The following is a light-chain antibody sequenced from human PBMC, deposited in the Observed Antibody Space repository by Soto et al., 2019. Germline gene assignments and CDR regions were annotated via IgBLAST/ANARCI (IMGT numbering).Light chain of an antibody. V-gene: IGKV3-20*01. CDR2: GAS. J-gene: IGKJ5*01. CDR3: QQYGSSPRIT. Sequence: EIVLTQSPGTLSLSPGERATLSCRASQSVSNSYLAWYQQKPGQAPRLLIYGASNWATGMPDRFSGSGSGTDFTLTISRLEPEDFAVYYCQQYGSSPRITFGQGTRLEIK. CDR1: QSVSNSY.